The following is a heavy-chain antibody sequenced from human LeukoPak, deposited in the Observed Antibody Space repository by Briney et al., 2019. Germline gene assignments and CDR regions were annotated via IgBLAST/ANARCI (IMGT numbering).Heavy chain of an antibody. Sequence: SETLSLTCTVSGGSISSYYWSWIRQPPGKGLEWIGYIYYSGGTNYNPSLKSRVTISVDTSKNQFSLKLSSVTAADTAVYYCARSALASYYYYYYMDVWGRGTSVTVSS. V-gene: IGHV4-59*01. J-gene: IGHJ6*03. CDR1: GGSISSYY. CDR2: IYYSGGT. D-gene: IGHD5-18*01. CDR3: ARSALASYYYYYYMDV.